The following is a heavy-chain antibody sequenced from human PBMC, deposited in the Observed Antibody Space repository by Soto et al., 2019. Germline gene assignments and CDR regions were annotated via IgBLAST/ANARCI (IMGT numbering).Heavy chain of an antibody. V-gene: IGHV5-51*01. J-gene: IGHJ4*02. CDR3: ARHAGNSWKGDYFDY. Sequence: PVESLKISCNASGYTFTTSWIGWVRQMPWQGLEWMGIIDPGDSDTRYSPSFQGRITISVDKSISTAYLQWSSLEASDTAIYYCARHAGNSWKGDYFDYWGRGALVTVSS. D-gene: IGHD6-13*01. CDR2: IDPGDSDT. CDR1: GYTFTTSW.